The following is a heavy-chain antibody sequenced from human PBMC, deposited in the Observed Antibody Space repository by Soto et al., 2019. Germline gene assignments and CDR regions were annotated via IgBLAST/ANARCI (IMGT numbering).Heavy chain of an antibody. D-gene: IGHD3-10*01. CDR2: IYYSRET. Sequence: QVQLQESGPGLVKPSETLSLTCTVSGDSISRYYWRSIRLSPGKGLEWIGYIYYSRETNYNPSVKSRVTISVDRTKNQFSLKLSSVTAADTAVYYCARDQGGELLKGSGMDVWGRGTTVTVSS. CDR1: GDSISRYY. V-gene: IGHV4-59*01. CDR3: ARDQGGELLKGSGMDV. J-gene: IGHJ6*02.